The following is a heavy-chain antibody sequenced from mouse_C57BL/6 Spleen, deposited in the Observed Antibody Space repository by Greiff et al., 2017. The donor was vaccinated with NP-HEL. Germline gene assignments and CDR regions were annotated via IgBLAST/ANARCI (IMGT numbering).Heavy chain of an antibody. CDR1: GFSLTSYG. Sequence: VHLVESGPGLVQPSQSLSITCTVSGFSLTSYGVHWVRQSPGKGLEWLGVIWSGGSTDYNAAFISRLSISKDNSKSQVFFKMNSLQADDTAIYYCARLMITKDYAMDYWGQGTSVTVSS. CDR3: ARLMITKDYAMDY. V-gene: IGHV2-2*01. CDR2: IWSGGST. J-gene: IGHJ4*01. D-gene: IGHD2-4*01.